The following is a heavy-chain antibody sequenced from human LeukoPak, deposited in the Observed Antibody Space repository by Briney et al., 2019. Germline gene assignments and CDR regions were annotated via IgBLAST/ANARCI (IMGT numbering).Heavy chain of an antibody. V-gene: IGHV4-59*01. CDR2: IYYSGST. Sequence: SETLSLTCTVSGGSLSSYYRSWIRQPPGKGLEWIGYIYYSGSTNYNPPLKSRVTISVDTSKNQFSLKMSSVTAADTGVYYCARVTKRSTSCCYNWFAPWGQGTLVTVSS. CDR3: ARVTKRSTSCCYNWFAP. J-gene: IGHJ5*02. CDR1: GGSLSSYY. D-gene: IGHD2-2*01.